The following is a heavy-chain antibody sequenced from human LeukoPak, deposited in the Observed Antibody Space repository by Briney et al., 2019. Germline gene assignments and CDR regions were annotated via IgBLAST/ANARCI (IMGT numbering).Heavy chain of an antibody. D-gene: IGHD3-10*01. Sequence: GGSLRLSCVVSGFSFSDEYMSWIRQAPGKGLGWVSYISSGGDKRLYADSVKGRFTISRDDAKNSLYLQMNSLRVEDTAIYYCARVRGSGNYAYADYWGQGTLVTVSS. CDR3: ARVRGSGNYAYADY. CDR2: ISSGGDKR. CDR1: GFSFSDEY. V-gene: IGHV3-11*01. J-gene: IGHJ4*02.